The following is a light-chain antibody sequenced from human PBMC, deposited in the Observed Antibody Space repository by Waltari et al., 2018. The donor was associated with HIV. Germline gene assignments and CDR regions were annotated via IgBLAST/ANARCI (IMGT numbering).Light chain of an antibody. CDR1: GLAEEF. V-gene: IGLV3-27*01. CDR3: YSEPGNGRV. Sequence: SVELTQPSSVAVSPGQTATISCSGDGLAEEFGRWFQQKPGQAPLLLIYRDIERPSGIPDRFSASKSGTTFTLTIIEAQTDDEAAYYCYSEPGNGRVFGGGTQLIVL. CDR2: RDI. J-gene: IGLJ3*02.